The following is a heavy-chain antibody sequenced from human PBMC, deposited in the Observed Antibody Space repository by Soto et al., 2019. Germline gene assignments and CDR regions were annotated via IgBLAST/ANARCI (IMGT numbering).Heavy chain of an antibody. CDR2: ISGSGGST. CDR1: GFTFSSYA. V-gene: IGHV3-23*01. CDR3: AKDYRYCSGGSCYSAEYFQH. J-gene: IGHJ1*01. D-gene: IGHD2-15*01. Sequence: GGSLRLSCAASGFTFSSYAMSWVRQAPGKGLEWVSAISGSGGSTYYADSVKGRFTISRDNSKNTLYLQMNSLRAEDTAVYYCAKDYRYCSGGSCYSAEYFQHWGQGTLVTVSS.